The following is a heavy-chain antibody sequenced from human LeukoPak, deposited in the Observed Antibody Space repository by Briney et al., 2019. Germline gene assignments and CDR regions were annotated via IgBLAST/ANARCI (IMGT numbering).Heavy chain of an antibody. CDR3: VSSTGQQFIPYDY. V-gene: IGHV3-66*02. J-gene: IGHJ4*01. Sequence: GGSLRLSCAASAINVTTNYMTWIRQAPGRGLEWVSLIYGDNAAYYAESVRGRFIISRDSLKNTLFLQMNSLRAEDTAVYYCVSSTGQQFIPYDYWGHGTHVTVSS. CDR2: IYGDNAA. D-gene: IGHD1-14*01. CDR1: AINVTTNY.